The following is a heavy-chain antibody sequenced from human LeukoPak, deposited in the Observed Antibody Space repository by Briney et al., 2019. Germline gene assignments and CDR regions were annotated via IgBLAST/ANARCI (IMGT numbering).Heavy chain of an antibody. CDR2: IYTSGST. CDR1: GVSISSYY. J-gene: IGHJ4*02. Sequence: SETLSLTCTVSGVSISSYYWSWIRQPAGKGLEWIGRIYTSGSTNYNPSLKSRVTISVDKSKNQFSLKLSSVTAADTAVYYCARDTNYDFWSGYSHFDYRGQGTLVTVSS. D-gene: IGHD3-3*01. V-gene: IGHV4-4*07. CDR3: ARDTNYDFWSGYSHFDY.